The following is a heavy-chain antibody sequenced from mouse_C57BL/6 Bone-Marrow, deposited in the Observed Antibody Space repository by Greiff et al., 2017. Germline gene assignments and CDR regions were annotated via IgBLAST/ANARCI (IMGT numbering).Heavy chain of an antibody. CDR1: GYTFTSYW. CDR3: ALHYYSNY. V-gene: IGHV1-74*01. Sequence: QVQLQQPGAELVKPGASVKVSCKASGYTFTSYWMNWVKQRPGQGLEWIGRIHPSVSGTNYNQKFKGKATLTVDKSTSTAYMQLSSLTSEDSAVYYCALHYYSNYWGQGTSVTVSS. CDR2: IHPSVSGT. D-gene: IGHD2-5*01. J-gene: IGHJ4*01.